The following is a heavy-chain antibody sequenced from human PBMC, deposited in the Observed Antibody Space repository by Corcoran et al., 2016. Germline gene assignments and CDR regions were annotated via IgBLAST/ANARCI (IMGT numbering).Heavy chain of an antibody. J-gene: IGHJ6*02. CDR3: ARSPGTAGIDV. D-gene: IGHD6-13*01. V-gene: IGHV3-33*01. CDR2: IWYDGNNK. Sequence: QVQLVESGGGVVQPGRSLRLSCAASGFTFNNYGMHWVRQTPGKGLEWVAVIWYDGNNKYYADSVKGRFTSSRDNSKNTLYLQMNSLRAEDTSVYDCARSPGTAGIDVWGQGTTVTVSS. CDR1: GFTFNNYG.